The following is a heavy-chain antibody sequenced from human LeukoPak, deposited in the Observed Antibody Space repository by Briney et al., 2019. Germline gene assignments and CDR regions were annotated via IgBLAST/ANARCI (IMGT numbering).Heavy chain of an antibody. CDR2: IYPADSDT. J-gene: IGHJ5*02. D-gene: IGHD5-24*01. V-gene: IGHV5-51*01. CDR1: GYSFTNYW. Sequence: GESLKISCKGSGYSFTNYWIGWVSQMPGKGLEWMGIIYPADSDTRYSPSFQGQVTISVDKSITTAYLRWSSLKASDTAMYYCARQGDGYINNYFDPWGQGTLVTVSS. CDR3: ARQGDGYINNYFDP.